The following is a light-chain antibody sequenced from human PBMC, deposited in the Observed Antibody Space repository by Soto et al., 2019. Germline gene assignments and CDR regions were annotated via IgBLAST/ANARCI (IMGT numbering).Light chain of an antibody. Sequence: QSALTQPASVSGSPGQSITISCTGSGSDVGAYNYVSWYQQHPDKAPKLLIFEVTNRPSGVSDRFSGSKSGNTASLTISSLQAEDEADYYCSSYTISSTPVVFGGGTKLTVL. CDR1: GSDVGAYNY. CDR3: SSYTISSTPVV. V-gene: IGLV2-14*01. CDR2: EVT. J-gene: IGLJ2*01.